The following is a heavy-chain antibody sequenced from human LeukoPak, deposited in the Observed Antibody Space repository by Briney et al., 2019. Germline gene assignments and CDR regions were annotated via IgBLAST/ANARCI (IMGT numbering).Heavy chain of an antibody. CDR1: GFTFSNYA. CDR3: AKYDVKTLSD. J-gene: IGHJ4*02. D-gene: IGHD1-1*01. CDR2: ISSSGRTT. Sequence: GGSLRLPCAASGFTFSNYAMSWVRQAPGKGLEWVSAISSSGRTTYYADSVKGRFIISRDNAKNTLYLQSNSLRAEDTAVYYCAKYDVKTLSDWGQGTLVTVSS. V-gene: IGHV3-23*01.